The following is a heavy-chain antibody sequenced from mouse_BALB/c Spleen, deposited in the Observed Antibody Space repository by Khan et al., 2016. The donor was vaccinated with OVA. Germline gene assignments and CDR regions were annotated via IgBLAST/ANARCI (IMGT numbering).Heavy chain of an antibody. CDR2: ISYSGVT. Sequence: EVQLQESGPGLVKPSQSLSLTCTVTGYSITSGYAWNWIRQFPGNKLEWMGYISYSGVTSSTPSLKSRISITRDTSKNQFFLQLNSVITEDTADYSGTRENYYGYYVDYWGQGTTLTVSS. J-gene: IGHJ2*01. V-gene: IGHV3-2*02. D-gene: IGHD1-1*01. CDR1: GYSITSGYA. CDR3: TRENYYGYYVDY.